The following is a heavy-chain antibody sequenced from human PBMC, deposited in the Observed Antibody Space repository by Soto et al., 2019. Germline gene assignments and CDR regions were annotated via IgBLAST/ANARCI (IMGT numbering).Heavy chain of an antibody. V-gene: IGHV1-18*01. CDR1: GYTFTSYG. CDR3: ARGPPFGELPKDYYYYGMDV. D-gene: IGHD3-10*01. CDR2: ISAYNGNT. J-gene: IGHJ6*02. Sequence: ASVKVSCKASGYTFTSYGISWVRQAPGQGLEWMGWISAYNGNTNYAQKLQGRVTMTTDTSTSTAYMELRSLRSDDTAVYYCARGPPFGELPKDYYYYGMDVWGQGTTVTVS.